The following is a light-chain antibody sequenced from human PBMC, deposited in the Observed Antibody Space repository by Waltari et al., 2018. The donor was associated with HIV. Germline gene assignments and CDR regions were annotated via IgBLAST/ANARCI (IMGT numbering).Light chain of an antibody. CDR3: QQYNNWPPWT. V-gene: IGKV3-15*01. J-gene: IGKJ1*01. Sequence: EIVMTQSPGTLSVSPGERATLSCRASQSVSSKLAWYQPKPGQAPRLLIYGASTRATGIPGRFSGSGSGTEFTLTISSLQSEDSAVYYCQQYNNWPPWTFGQGTKVEIK. CDR1: QSVSSK. CDR2: GAS.